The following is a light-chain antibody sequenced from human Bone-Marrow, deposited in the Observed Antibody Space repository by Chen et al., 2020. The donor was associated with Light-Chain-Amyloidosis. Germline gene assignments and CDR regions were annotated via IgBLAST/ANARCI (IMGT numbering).Light chain of an antibody. CDR2: RDT. J-gene: IGLJ2*01. CDR3: QSADSSGTYEVI. CDR1: DLPTKY. V-gene: IGLV3-25*03. Sequence: SYELTQPPSVSVSPGQTARITCSGDDLPTKYAYWYQQKPGKAPVLVIHRDTERPSGISERFSCSSSGTTATLTISGVQAEDDADDHGQSADSSGTYEVIFGGGTKLTVL.